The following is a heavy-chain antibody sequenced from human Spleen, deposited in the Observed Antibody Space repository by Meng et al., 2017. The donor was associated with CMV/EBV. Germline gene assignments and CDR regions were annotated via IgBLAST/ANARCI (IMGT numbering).Heavy chain of an antibody. V-gene: IGHV1-18*01. CDR3: AVSTYYLDSSGSYFDY. CDR1: GYTFTSYG. Sequence: ASVKVSCKASGYTFTSYGISWVRQAPGQGLEWMGWISAYNGNTDYVQKFQGRVTMTTDTSTRTAYMELRSQRSDDTAIYYCAVSTYYLDSSGSYFDYWGQGTLVTVSS. CDR2: ISAYNGNT. D-gene: IGHD3-22*01. J-gene: IGHJ4*02.